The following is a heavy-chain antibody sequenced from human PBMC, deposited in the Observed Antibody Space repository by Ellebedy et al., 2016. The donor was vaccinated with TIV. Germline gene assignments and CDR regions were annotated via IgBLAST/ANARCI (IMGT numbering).Heavy chain of an antibody. CDR2: LNSDGSTI. D-gene: IGHD5-18*01. J-gene: IGHJ3*02. CDR1: GFTLTNYW. Sequence: GESLKISCAASGFTLTNYWMHWVRQAPGKGLVWVSSLNSDGSTIRYADSVKGRFTISRDNAKNSLYLQMNSLRAEDTAVYYCANTAMVVHDAFDIWGQGTMVTVSS. V-gene: IGHV3-74*01. CDR3: ANTAMVVHDAFDI.